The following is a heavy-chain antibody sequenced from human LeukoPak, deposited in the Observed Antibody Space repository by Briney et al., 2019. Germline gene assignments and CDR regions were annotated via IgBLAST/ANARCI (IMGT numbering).Heavy chain of an antibody. CDR3: ARRSYGPSYYFDY. CDR1: GFTFSDYA. CDR2: ISDSDDST. V-gene: IGHV3-23*01. J-gene: IGHJ4*02. Sequence: GGSLRLSCAASGFTFSDYAMSWVRQAPGKGLEWVSAISDSDDSTFYADSVKGRFTISRDNSKDTLYLQMNSLRAEDTAVYYCARRSYGPSYYFDYWGQGTLVTVSS. D-gene: IGHD5-18*01.